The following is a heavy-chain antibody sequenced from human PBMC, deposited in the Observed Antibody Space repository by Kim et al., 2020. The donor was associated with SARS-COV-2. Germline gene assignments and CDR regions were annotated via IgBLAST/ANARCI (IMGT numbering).Heavy chain of an antibody. D-gene: IGHD2-15*01. CDR1: GGTFSSYA. J-gene: IGHJ6*02. CDR2: IIPIFGTA. Sequence: SVKVSCKASGGTFSSYAISWVRQAPGQGLEWMGGIIPIFGTANYAQKFQGRVTITADESTSTAYMELSSLRSEDTAVYYCARAIVELQGPRGMDVWGQGTTVTVSS. V-gene: IGHV1-69*13. CDR3: ARAIVELQGPRGMDV.